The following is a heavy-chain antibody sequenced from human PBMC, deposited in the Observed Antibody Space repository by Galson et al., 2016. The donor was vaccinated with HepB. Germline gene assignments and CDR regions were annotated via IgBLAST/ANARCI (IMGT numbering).Heavy chain of an antibody. V-gene: IGHV3-23*01. CDR1: GFTLTTYA. D-gene: IGHD3-10*01. CDR3: VRVHDVTLNHLLGALDV. CDR2: INGGGGST. J-gene: IGHJ6*02. Sequence: LRLSCAASGFTLTTYAMSWVRQTPGKGLEWVSGINGGGGSTYVANSAKGRFTISRDISKSALYLQMNSQRGEDAGVYYCVRVHDVTLNHLLGALDVWGQGTTVAVSS.